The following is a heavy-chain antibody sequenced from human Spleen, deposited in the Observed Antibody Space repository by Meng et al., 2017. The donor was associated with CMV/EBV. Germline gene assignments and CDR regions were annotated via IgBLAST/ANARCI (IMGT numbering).Heavy chain of an antibody. V-gene: IGHV1-18*01. CDR3: ARDDSATWPIASMDY. CDR2: ISAYNGNT. D-gene: IGHD2/OR15-2a*01. CDR1: GYTFTSYG. J-gene: IGHJ4*02. Sequence: SGYTFTSYGLSWVRQAPGQGLEWMGWISAYNGNTNYEQKFQGRFTLTTDTSTSTAYMELRSLTSDDTAVYYCARDDSATWPIASMDYWGQGTLVTVSS.